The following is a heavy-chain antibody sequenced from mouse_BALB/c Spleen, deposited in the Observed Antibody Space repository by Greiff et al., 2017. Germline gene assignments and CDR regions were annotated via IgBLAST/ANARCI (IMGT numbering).Heavy chain of an antibody. Sequence: EVMLVESGGGLVKPGGSLKLSCAASGFTFSVYYMYWVRQTLEKRLEWVATISDGGSYTYYPDSVKGRFTISRDNAKNNLYLQMSSLKSEDTAMYYCARDEGNPPWFAYWGQGTLVTVSA. CDR2: ISDGGSYT. J-gene: IGHJ3*01. V-gene: IGHV5-4*02. CDR1: GFTFSVYY. CDR3: ARDEGNPPWFAY.